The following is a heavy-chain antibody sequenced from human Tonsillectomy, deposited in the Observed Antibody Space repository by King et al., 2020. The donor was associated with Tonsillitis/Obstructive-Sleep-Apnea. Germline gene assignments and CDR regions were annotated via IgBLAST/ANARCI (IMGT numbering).Heavy chain of an antibody. Sequence: VQLVESGGGLVKPGRSLRLSCTASGFTFGDYAMSWFRQAPGKGLEWVGFIRSKAYGGTTEYAASVKGRFTISRDDSKSIAYLQMNSLKTEDTAVYYCTRDREGKGLLRLLEWLSFDYWGQGTLVTVSS. CDR3: TRDREGKGLLRLLEWLSFDY. CDR1: GFTFGDYA. D-gene: IGHD3-3*01. V-gene: IGHV3-49*05. J-gene: IGHJ4*02. CDR2: IRSKAYGGTT.